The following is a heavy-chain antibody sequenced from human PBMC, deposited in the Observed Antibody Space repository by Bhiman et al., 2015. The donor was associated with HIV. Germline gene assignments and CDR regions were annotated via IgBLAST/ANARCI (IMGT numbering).Heavy chain of an antibody. V-gene: IGHV3-21*01. CDR3: SRDREYSTSPVVNLDWYFDL. J-gene: IGHJ2*01. Sequence: EVQLEESGGGLVKPGGSLTLSCAASGFTFSDYTMIWVRQAPGKGLEWVSSISTTSDFIYYADSVKGRFTVSRDNAKTSLYLQLNSLRAEDTAVYYCSRDREYSTSPVVNLDWYFDLWGRGTLVTVSS. CDR2: ISTTSDFI. D-gene: IGHD6-6*01. CDR1: GFTFSDYT.